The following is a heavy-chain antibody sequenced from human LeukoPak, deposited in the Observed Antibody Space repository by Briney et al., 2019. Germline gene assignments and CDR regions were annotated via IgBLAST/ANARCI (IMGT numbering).Heavy chain of an antibody. CDR2: SCDSDGST. CDR1: GFTFSGSG. D-gene: IGHD2-15*01. V-gene: IGHV3-23*01. CDR3: AKGGCRGTCNPLAY. Sequence: GGSLRLSCAASGFTFSGSGMSWVRQAPGKGLEWISSSCDSDGSTYYADSLKGRFTISRDNSNNTLYLQMNNLRAEDTAVYYCAKGGCRGTCNPLAYWGQGALVTVSP. J-gene: IGHJ4*02.